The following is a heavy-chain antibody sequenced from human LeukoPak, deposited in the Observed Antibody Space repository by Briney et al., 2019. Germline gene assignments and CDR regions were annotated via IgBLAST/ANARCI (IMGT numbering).Heavy chain of an antibody. CDR2: IYSGGST. CDR3: AKDEACNTNSPSDY. V-gene: IGHV3-53*01. Sequence: GGSLRLSCAASGFTVSNNYMSWVRQAPGKGLKWVSDIYSGGSTHYADSVKGRFTISRDNSKNTLYLQMNSLRAGDTAVYYCAKDEACNTNSPSDYWGQGILVTVSS. D-gene: IGHD4-23*01. J-gene: IGHJ4*02. CDR1: GFTVSNNY.